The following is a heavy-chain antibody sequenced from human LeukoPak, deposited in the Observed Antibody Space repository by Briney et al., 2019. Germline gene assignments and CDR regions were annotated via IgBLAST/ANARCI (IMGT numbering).Heavy chain of an antibody. CDR1: GYSFTSYW. D-gene: IGHD3-10*01. CDR2: IYPGDSDT. Sequence: GESLKISCKGSGYSFTSYWIGWVRQLPGKGLEWMGIIYPGDSDTRYSPSFQGQVTISADKSISTAYLQWSSLKASDTAMYYCARPYGSGGTSLNNDAFDIWGQGTMVTVSS. J-gene: IGHJ3*02. CDR3: ARPYGSGGTSLNNDAFDI. V-gene: IGHV5-51*01.